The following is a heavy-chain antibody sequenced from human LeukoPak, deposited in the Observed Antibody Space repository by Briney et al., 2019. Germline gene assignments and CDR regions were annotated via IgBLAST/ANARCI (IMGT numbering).Heavy chain of an antibody. J-gene: IGHJ4*02. CDR1: GFTFSSYA. Sequence: GGSLRLSCAGSGFTFSSYAMSWVRQAPGKGLEWVSTISGSGGAGTYYADSVKGRFTVSRDNSRNTLYLPMNSLRAEDTAVYYCVKGRISEDGLDFWGQGTLVTVSS. V-gene: IGHV3-23*01. D-gene: IGHD6-13*01. CDR3: VKGRISEDGLDF. CDR2: ISGSGGAGT.